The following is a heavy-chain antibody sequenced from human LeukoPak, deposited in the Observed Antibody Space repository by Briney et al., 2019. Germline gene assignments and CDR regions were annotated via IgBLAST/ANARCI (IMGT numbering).Heavy chain of an antibody. CDR1: GFTFRNYV. CDR3: ARCQLICYGMDV. CDR2: ISYDGSNK. D-gene: IGHD5-24*01. J-gene: IGHJ6*02. Sequence: TGGSLRLSCAASGFTFRNYVIHWVRQTPGKGLEWVAFISYDGSNKLYADSVKGRFTISRDSSKNTLFLQMNSLRAEDTAVYYCARCQLICYGMDVWGQGTTVTVSS. V-gene: IGHV3-30-3*01.